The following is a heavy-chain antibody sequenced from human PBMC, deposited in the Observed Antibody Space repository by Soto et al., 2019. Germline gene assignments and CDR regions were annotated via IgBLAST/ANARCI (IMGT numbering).Heavy chain of an antibody. CDR3: ARFRAAPYYYYGMDV. Sequence: SVKVSCKASGYTFTSYDINWVRQATGQGLEWMGWMNPNSGNTGYAQKFQGRVTMTRNTSISTAYMELSSLRSEDTAVYYCARFRAAPYYYYGMDVWGQGTTVTVSS. J-gene: IGHJ6*02. CDR1: GYTFTSYD. CDR2: MNPNSGNT. D-gene: IGHD6-6*01. V-gene: IGHV1-8*01.